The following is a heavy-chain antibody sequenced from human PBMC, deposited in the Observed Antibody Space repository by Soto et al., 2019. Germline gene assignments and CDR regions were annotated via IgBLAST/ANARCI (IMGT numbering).Heavy chain of an antibody. CDR1: GGSISSSCYY. Sequence: PSETLSLTCTVSGGSISSSCYYWGWLRPPPGKGMEWNGSIYYSGSTYYNPSLKSRVTISVDTSKNQFSLKLSSVTAADTAVYYCARRAMMGNVGCAFAIWGQGTMVTVSS. J-gene: IGHJ3*02. CDR3: ARRAMMGNVGCAFAI. CDR2: IYYSGST. V-gene: IGHV4-39*01. D-gene: IGHD1-1*01.